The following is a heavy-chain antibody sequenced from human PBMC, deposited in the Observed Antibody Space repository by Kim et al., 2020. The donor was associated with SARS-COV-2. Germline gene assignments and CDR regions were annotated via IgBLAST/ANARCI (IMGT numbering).Heavy chain of an antibody. J-gene: IGHJ5*02. Sequence: YADSGEGRFTFSRDNAKNSLYLQMNSLRAEDTAVYYCAGDGGRPPNWFDPWGQGTLVTVSS. V-gene: IGHV3-21*01. D-gene: IGHD3-16*01. CDR3: AGDGGRPPNWFDP.